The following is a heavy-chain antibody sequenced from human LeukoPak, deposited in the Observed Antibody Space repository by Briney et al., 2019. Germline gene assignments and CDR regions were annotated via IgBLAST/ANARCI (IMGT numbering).Heavy chain of an antibody. D-gene: IGHD5-24*01. J-gene: IGHJ4*02. V-gene: IGHV3-21*01. CDR1: GFTFSSYS. CDR3: ATESIELATIPLGY. CDR2: ISSSSSYI. Sequence: GGSLRLSCAASGFTFSSYSMNWVRQAPGKGLEWVSSISSSSSYIYYADSVKGRFTITRDNAKNSLYLQMNSLRADDTAVYYCATESIELATIPLGYWGQGTLVTVSS.